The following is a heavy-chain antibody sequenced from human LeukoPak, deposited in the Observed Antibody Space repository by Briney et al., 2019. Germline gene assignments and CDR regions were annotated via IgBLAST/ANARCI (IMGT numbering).Heavy chain of an antibody. J-gene: IGHJ4*02. V-gene: IGHV3-23*01. CDR2: ISGSGGST. D-gene: IGHD3-22*01. CDR3: AKSRARREGSSGSIDY. CDR1: GFTFSNYA. Sequence: GGSLGLSCAASGFTFSNYAMSWVRQAPGKGLEWVSGISGSGGSTYYVDSVKGRFTISRDTSKNTLYLQMNSLRVEDTAVYYCAKSRARREGSSGSIDYWGQGTLVTVSS.